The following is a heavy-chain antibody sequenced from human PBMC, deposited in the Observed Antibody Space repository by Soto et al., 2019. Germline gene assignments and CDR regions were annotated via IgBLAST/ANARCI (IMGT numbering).Heavy chain of an antibody. CDR2: IYYRGST. V-gene: IGHV4-59*12. J-gene: IGHJ4*02. CDR3: ARGGGCSGGNCYSTDY. D-gene: IGHD2-15*01. Sequence: SETLSLTCTVSGGSISSYYWSWIRQPPGKGLEWIGYIYYRGSTNYNPSLKSRVTISVDTSKNQVSLKLNSVTAADTAVYYCARGGGCSGGNCYSTDYWGQGTRVTVSS. CDR1: GGSISSYY.